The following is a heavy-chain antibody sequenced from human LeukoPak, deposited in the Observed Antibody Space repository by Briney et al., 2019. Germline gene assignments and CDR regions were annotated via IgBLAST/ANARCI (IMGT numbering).Heavy chain of an antibody. CDR1: GYTFTSYG. CDR3: AREGGDVGATTFDY. J-gene: IGHJ4*02. V-gene: IGHV1-8*02. Sequence: ASVKVSCKASGYTFTSYGINWVRQATGQGLEWMGWMNPNSGNTGYAQKFQGRVTMTTDTSTSTAYMELRSLRSDDTAVYYCAREGGDVGATTFDYWGQGTLVTVSS. CDR2: MNPNSGNT. D-gene: IGHD1-26*01.